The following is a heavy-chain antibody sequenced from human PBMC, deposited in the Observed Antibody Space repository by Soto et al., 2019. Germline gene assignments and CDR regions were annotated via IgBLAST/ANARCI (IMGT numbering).Heavy chain of an antibody. CDR3: AREKGYISGPKNFDS. CDR2: IYDSGSS. D-gene: IGHD5-12*01. Sequence: SETLSLTCTVSGGSVSSGDYFWSWIRQPPGKGLEWIGYIYDSGSSYYNPSLKSRVTMSVDTSKNQFSLKLRSVTAADTAMYYCAREKGYISGPKNFDSWGQGALVTVSS. V-gene: IGHV4-30-4*01. CDR1: GGSVSSGDYF. J-gene: IGHJ4*02.